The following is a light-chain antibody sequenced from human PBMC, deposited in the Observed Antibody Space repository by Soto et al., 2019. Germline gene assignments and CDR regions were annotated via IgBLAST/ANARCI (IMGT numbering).Light chain of an antibody. Sequence: EIVMTQSPATLSVSPGETATLSCRASQSVSNNLAWYQQKPGQAPRLLIYGASTRATGIPAWFSGSGSGTELTLTISSMQSEDFAVYYCKQYDNWPTFVQGTKLEI. CDR3: KQYDNWPT. J-gene: IGKJ2*01. CDR2: GAS. V-gene: IGKV3-15*01. CDR1: QSVSNN.